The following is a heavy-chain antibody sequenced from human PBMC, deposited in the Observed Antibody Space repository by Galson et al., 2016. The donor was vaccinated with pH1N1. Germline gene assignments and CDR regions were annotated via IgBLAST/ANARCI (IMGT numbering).Heavy chain of an antibody. V-gene: IGHV5-51*03. CDR1: GSSFSTSW. Sequence: QSGAEVKKPGESLKISCKGSGSSFSTSWIGWVRQLPGKGLEWMGIIYVGDSDTRYNPSFQGQVTISADKSIRTAYLQGSSLKASDTAIYYCAEHDLDPPGSSLHQGPIGLPPGTLLQEHLWG. CDR3: AEHDLDPPGSSLHQGPIGLPPGTLLQEHL. CDR2: IYVGDSDT. J-gene: IGHJ6*01. D-gene: IGHD1-1*01.